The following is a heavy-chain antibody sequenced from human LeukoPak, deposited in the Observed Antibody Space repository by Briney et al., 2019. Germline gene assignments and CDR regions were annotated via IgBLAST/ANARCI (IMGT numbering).Heavy chain of an antibody. V-gene: IGHV3-23*01. Sequence: PGGSLRLSFAACGFTSSTYAMSWVRQAPGKGLEWVSAIMSSGGSTFYADSVRGRFTISRDNSNYTLYLQMNSLRAEDTAIYYCAKGNSWVDNWGQGTLVTVSS. CDR1: GFTSSTYA. CDR2: IMSSGGST. J-gene: IGHJ5*02. CDR3: AKGNSWVDN. D-gene: IGHD5-24*01.